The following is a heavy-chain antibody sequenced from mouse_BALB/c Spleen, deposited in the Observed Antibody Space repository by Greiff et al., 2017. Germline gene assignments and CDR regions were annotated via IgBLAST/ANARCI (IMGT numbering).Heavy chain of an antibody. Sequence: EVQLQQSGPELVKPGASVKISCKASGYTFTDYNMHWVKQSHGKSLEWIGYIYPYNGGTGYNQKFKSKATLTVDNSSSTAYMELRSLTSEDSAVYCCARYGSSYGPLDYWGQGTTLTVSS. CDR2: IYPYNGGT. J-gene: IGHJ2*01. V-gene: IGHV1S29*02. D-gene: IGHD1-1*01. CDR3: ARYGSSYGPLDY. CDR1: GYTFTDYN.